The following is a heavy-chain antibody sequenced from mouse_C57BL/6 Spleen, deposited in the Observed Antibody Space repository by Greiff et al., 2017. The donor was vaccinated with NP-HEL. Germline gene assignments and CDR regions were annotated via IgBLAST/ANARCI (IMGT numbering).Heavy chain of an antibody. Sequence: EVQLQQSGPELVKPGASVKMSCKASGYTFTDYNMHWVKQSHGKSLEWIGYINPNNGGTSYNQKFKGKATLTVNKSSSTAYMELRSLTSEDSAVYYCARGWLYYYGSRDYAMDYWGQGTSVTVSS. CDR1: GYTFTDYN. D-gene: IGHD1-1*01. CDR3: ARGWLYYYGSRDYAMDY. CDR2: INPNNGGT. V-gene: IGHV1-22*01. J-gene: IGHJ4*01.